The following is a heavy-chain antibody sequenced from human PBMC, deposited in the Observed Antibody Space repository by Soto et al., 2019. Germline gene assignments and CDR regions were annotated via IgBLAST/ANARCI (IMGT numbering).Heavy chain of an antibody. J-gene: IGHJ4*02. Sequence: QVQLVESGGGVVQPGRSLRLSCAASGFSFSGNGMHWVRQAPGKGLEWVAVIWYDAINKYYADSVRGRVTISRDNSKDTVYVQMNSLRADDKAVYYGARDVSGECYVDYWGQGTLVTVSS. D-gene: IGHD2-21*01. V-gene: IGHV3-33*01. CDR3: ARDVSGECYVDY. CDR1: GFSFSGNG. CDR2: IWYDAINK.